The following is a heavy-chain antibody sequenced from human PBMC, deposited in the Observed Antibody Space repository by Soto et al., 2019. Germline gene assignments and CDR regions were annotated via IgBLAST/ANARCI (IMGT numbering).Heavy chain of an antibody. D-gene: IGHD5-12*01. Sequence: RASVTVSFKASGYIFTAYSMHWVRRAPGQGLEWMGVVNPSGGSTNYAQKFQGRITLTRDTSRNTAYMELSSLRSEDTAVYYCARFTVRGYSGYETYYYYGMDVWGQGTTVTVSS. CDR2: VNPSGGST. V-gene: IGHV1-46*01. J-gene: IGHJ6*02. CDR3: ARFTVRGYSGYETYYYYGMDV. CDR1: GYIFTAYS.